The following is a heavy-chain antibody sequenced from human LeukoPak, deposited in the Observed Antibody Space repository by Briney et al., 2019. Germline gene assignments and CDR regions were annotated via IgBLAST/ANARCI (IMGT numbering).Heavy chain of an antibody. J-gene: IGHJ4*02. CDR2: IYYSGSA. Sequence: PSETLSLTCTVSGGSISSAGYYWAWIRQPPGKGLEWIGSIYYSGSAYYNPSLKSRVTISVDTSKNQFSLKLFSVTAADTAVYYCARRGYYDNSGYNFFDHWGQGILVTVSS. CDR1: GGSISSAGYY. D-gene: IGHD3-22*01. CDR3: ARRGYYDNSGYNFFDH. V-gene: IGHV4-39*07.